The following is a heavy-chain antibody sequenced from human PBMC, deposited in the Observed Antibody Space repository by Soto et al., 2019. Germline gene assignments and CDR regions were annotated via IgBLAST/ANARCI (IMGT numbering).Heavy chain of an antibody. D-gene: IGHD4-17*01. CDR2: ISAYNGKA. J-gene: IGHJ4*02. CDR3: ARGSVTTDY. Sequence: GASVKVSCKASGGTFSSYTISWVRQAPGQGLEWMGRISAYNGKANYAQKLQGRVTMTTDKSTSTAYMELRSLRSDDTAVYYCARGSVTTDYWGQGTLVTVSS. CDR1: GGTFSSYT. V-gene: IGHV1-18*01.